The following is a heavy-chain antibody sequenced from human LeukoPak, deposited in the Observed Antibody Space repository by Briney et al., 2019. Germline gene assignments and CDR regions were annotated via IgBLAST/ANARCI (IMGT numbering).Heavy chain of an antibody. CDR3: AREGESTTVTSNFDY. D-gene: IGHD4-17*01. J-gene: IGHJ4*02. CDR1: GGSISSYY. Sequence: PSETLSLTCTVSGGSISSYYWSWIRQPPGKGLEWIGYIYYSGSTNYNPSLKSRVTISVDTSKNQFSLKLSSVTAADTAVYYCAREGESTTVTSNFDYWGQGTLVTVSS. CDR2: IYYSGST. V-gene: IGHV4-59*01.